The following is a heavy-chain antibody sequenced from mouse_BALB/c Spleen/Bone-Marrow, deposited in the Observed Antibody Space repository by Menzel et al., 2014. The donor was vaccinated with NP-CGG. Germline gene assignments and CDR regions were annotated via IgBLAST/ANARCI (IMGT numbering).Heavy chain of an antibody. Sequence: QVQLQQSGPELVKPGALVKISCKASGYAFSSSWMNWVKQRPGQGLEWIGRIFPGDGDTYYNGKYKGKATLTADKSSSTAYMQLSSLTSVDSAVYFCARSDGYRAMDYWGQGTSVTVSS. D-gene: IGHD2-3*01. CDR2: IFPGDGDT. J-gene: IGHJ4*01. CDR1: GYAFSSSW. CDR3: ARSDGYRAMDY. V-gene: IGHV1-82*01.